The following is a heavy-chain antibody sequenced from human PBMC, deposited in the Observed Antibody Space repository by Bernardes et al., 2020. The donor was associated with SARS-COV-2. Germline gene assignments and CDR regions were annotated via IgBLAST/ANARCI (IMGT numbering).Heavy chain of an antibody. CDR2: ISGSGGST. J-gene: IGHJ4*02. CDR3: AKAPWIQLWSRFFDY. Sequence: GLPRLSSAASGFTFSSYAMSWVLPSPGKGLEWVSAISGSGGSTYYADSVKGRFTISRDNSKNTLYLQMNSLRAEDTAVYYCAKAPWIQLWSRFFDYWGQGTLVTVSS. V-gene: IGHV3-23*01. CDR1: GFTFSSYA. D-gene: IGHD5-18*01.